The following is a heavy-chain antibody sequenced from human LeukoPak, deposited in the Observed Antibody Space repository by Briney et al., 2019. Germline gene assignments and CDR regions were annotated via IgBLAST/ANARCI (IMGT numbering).Heavy chain of an antibody. V-gene: IGHV3-21*04. Sequence: PGGSLRLSCAASGFTFSSYSMNWVRQAPGKGLEWVSSISNSSSYIYYADSVKGRFTISRDNAKNSLYLQMNSLRAEDTAVYYCAPDPPQYYYGMDVWGQGTTVTVSS. CDR1: GFTFSSYS. CDR3: APDPPQYYYGMDV. CDR2: ISNSSSYI. J-gene: IGHJ6*02.